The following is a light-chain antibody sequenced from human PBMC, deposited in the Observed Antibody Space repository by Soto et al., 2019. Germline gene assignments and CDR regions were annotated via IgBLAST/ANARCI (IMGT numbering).Light chain of an antibody. J-gene: IGKJ1*01. Sequence: DIQMTQSPLTLAASVGDRVTITCRASQNINAWLAWYQQRPGTAPKLLIQRASRLESGVTSSFSGSGSGTEFVLTIDNLQPEDFATYYCQQYNTYSTFGQGTKVEIK. CDR1: QNINAW. V-gene: IGKV1-5*03. CDR2: RAS. CDR3: QQYNTYST.